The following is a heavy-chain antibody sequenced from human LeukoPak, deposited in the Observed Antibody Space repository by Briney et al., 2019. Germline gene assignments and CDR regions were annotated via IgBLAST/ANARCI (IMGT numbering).Heavy chain of an antibody. CDR2: ITRNSHDM. Sequence: GGSLRLSCAASGFPFNVYSMSWVRQAPRKGLEWVSYITRNSHDMYYADSVKGRFTISRDNARNSLYLQMNSLRAEDTAVYYCARDPYSGTYGDTYYYYMDVWGKGTTVTISS. CDR1: GFPFNVYS. D-gene: IGHD1-26*01. CDR3: ARDPYSGTYGDTYYYYMDV. J-gene: IGHJ6*03. V-gene: IGHV3-48*01.